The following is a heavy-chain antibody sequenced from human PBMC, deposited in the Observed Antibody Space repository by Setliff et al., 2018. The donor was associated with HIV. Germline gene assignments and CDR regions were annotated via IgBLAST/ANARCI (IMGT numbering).Heavy chain of an antibody. CDR3: ARGNSSGWYSFLHYYYMDV. CDR2: IYYSGST. CDR1: GGSISSSSYY. D-gene: IGHD6-19*01. V-gene: IGHV4-39*01. J-gene: IGHJ6*03. Sequence: SETLSLTCTVSGGSISSSSYYWGWIRQPPGKGLEWIGSIYYSGSTYYNPSLKSRVTISVDTSKNQFSLKLSSVTAADTAMYYCARGNSSGWYSFLHYYYMDVWGKGTTVTVSS.